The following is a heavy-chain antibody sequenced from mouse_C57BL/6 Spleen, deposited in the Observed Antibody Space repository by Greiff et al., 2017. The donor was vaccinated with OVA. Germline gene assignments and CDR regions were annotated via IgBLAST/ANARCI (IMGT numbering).Heavy chain of an antibody. J-gene: IGHJ3*01. CDR1: GYTFTSYW. D-gene: IGHD1-1*01. CDR3: ARILLGAY. Sequence: QVQLKQPGAELVRPGSSVKLSCKASGYTFTSYWMDWVKQRPGQGLEWIGNIYPSDSETQYNQKFKDKATLTVDKSSSTAYMQLSSLTSEDSAVYYCARILLGAYWGQGTLVTVSA. CDR2: IYPSDSET. V-gene: IGHV1-61*01.